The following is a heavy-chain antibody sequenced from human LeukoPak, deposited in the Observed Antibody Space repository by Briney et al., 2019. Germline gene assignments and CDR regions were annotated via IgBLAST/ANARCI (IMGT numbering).Heavy chain of an antibody. J-gene: IGHJ6*02. D-gene: IGHD3-16*01. CDR3: ARGGGLDV. Sequence: GGSLRLSCAASGFTFSTYGMHWVRQAPGKGLEWVTLISHDGKIKFDADSVKGRFTISRDDSKNSLYLQMSNLRAEDTAVYFYARGGGLDVWGQGATVTVSS. V-gene: IGHV3-30*04. CDR2: ISHDGKIK. CDR1: GFTFSTYG.